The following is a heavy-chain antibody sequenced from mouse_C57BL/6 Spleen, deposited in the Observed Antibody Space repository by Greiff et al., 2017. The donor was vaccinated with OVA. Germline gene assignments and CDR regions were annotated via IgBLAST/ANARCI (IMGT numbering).Heavy chain of an antibody. V-gene: IGHV5-6*01. CDR3: ARPQSGLGAYFDY. CDR1: GFTFSSYG. CDR2: IRSGGSYT. J-gene: IGHJ2*01. D-gene: IGHD3-1*01. Sequence: EVKVVESGGDLVKPGGSLKLSCAASGFTFSSYGMSWVRQTPDKRLEWVATIRSGGSYTYYPDSVKGRFTITRDNDKNTMYLKMGSMKSEDTARDYCARPQSGLGAYFDYWGQGTTLTVSS.